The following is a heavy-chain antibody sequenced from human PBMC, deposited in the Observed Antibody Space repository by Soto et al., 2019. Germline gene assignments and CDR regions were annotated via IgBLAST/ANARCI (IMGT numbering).Heavy chain of an antibody. CDR1: GGSVTSYH. Sequence: QVHLLESGPGLVKPSETLSLTCVVSGGSVTSYHWSCIRQFPGKVLGWIAYTAYTGNTNYNRYLNSRVTISMDTSTHLLSLKLNFMTAADTAVCYCARDLPAGFTHYFAPCGQVTLVTVSS. D-gene: IGHD1-26*01. V-gene: IGHV4-59*02. CDR3: ARDLPAGFTHYFAP. CDR2: TAYTGNT. J-gene: IGHJ5*02.